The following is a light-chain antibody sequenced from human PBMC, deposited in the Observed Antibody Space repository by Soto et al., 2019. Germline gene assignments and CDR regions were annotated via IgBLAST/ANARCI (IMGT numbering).Light chain of an antibody. CDR3: QQYDNLPRLT. Sequence: DIQMTQSPSSLSASVGDRVTITCQASQDISSYLNWYQQKPGKAPKLLIYGASNLETGVPPRFSGSASGTDFTFTISSLQPEDIATYYCQQYDNLPRLTFGGGTKVEIK. V-gene: IGKV1-33*01. CDR1: QDISSY. CDR2: GAS. J-gene: IGKJ4*01.